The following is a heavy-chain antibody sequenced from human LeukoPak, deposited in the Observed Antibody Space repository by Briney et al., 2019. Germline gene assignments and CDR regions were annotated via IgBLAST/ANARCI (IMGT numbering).Heavy chain of an antibody. D-gene: IGHD2-8*01. CDR3: VKDSIERNGVYDAFDV. Sequence: GGSLRLSCVASGFTFSEFAMNWVRQVPGKGPEWVSHIGGGGVDREYEESVKGRFTVSRDNSRNSLYLQMNSLRGEDTATYCCVKDSIERNGVYDAFDVWGQGTKVTVAS. CDR2: IGGGGVDR. CDR1: GFTFSEFA. V-gene: IGHV3-23*01. J-gene: IGHJ3*01.